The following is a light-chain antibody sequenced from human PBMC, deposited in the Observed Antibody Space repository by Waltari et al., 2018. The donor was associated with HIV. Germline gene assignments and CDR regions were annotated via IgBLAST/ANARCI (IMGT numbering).Light chain of an antibody. CDR1: QSISTY. V-gene: IGKV3-11*01. Sequence: EIVLTQSPATLSLSPGERATLSCRASQSISTYLDWYQQKPGQAPRLLIYGASSRATGIPARFSGSGSGTDFTLTISSLEPGDFGVFYCQQRSSWPITFGQGTRLEIK. J-gene: IGKJ5*01. CDR2: GAS. CDR3: QQRSSWPIT.